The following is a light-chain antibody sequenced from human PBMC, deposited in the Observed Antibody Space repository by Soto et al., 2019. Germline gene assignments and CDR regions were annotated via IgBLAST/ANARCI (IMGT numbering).Light chain of an antibody. CDR1: EDISRW. V-gene: IGKV1D-12*01. CDR2: GAT. CDR3: LQANDFPPS. Sequence: QMTQSPSFVSASIGDRVSITCRASEDISRWLGWYQQKPGRAPSLLMVGATSLQSGVPSRFSATESGTLFTLTISNVQPDDFATYYCLQANDFPPSFGQGTKVE. J-gene: IGKJ2*01.